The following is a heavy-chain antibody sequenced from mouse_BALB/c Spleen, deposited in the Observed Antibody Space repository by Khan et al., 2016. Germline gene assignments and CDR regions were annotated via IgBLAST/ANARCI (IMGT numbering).Heavy chain of an antibody. V-gene: IGHV3-1*02. D-gene: IGHD2-14*01. J-gene: IGHJ2*01. Sequence: EVQLVESGPGLVKPSQSLYLTCTVTGYSITSGYGWNWIRQFPGNKLEWMVYISYSGSTNKNPSLKSRVPITRSNPKNQFFLQLNSVITKNTATYCCARPDRIKCWGQGTTLTVS. CDR1: GYSITSGYG. CDR2: ISYSGST. CDR3: ARPDRIKC.